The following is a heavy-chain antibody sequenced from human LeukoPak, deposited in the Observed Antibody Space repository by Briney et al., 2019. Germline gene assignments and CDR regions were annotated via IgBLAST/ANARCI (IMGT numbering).Heavy chain of an antibody. CDR3: ARSASSGYYPPYYYYYMDV. CDR1: GYTFTSYD. Sequence: ASVKVSCKASGYTFTSYDINWVRQATGQGLEWMGWMNPNSGNTGYAQKFQGRVTMTRNTSISTAYMELSSLRSEDTAVYYCARSASSGYYPPYYYYYMDVWGKGTTVTVSS. V-gene: IGHV1-8*01. D-gene: IGHD3-22*01. J-gene: IGHJ6*03. CDR2: MNPNSGNT.